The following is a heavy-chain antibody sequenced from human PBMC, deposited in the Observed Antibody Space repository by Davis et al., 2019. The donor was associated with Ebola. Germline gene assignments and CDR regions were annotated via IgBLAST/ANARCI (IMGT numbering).Heavy chain of an antibody. J-gene: IGHJ4*02. CDR2: ISYDGSNK. CDR1: GFSFRSYG. Sequence: GGSLRLSCAVSGFSFRSYGMHWVRQAPGKGLEWVAVISYDGSNKYYADSVKGRFTISRDNSKNTLYLQMNSLRAEDTAVYYCARDSLGGDIVLIYFDYWGQGTLVTVSS. V-gene: IGHV3-30*03. D-gene: IGHD2-8*01. CDR3: ARDSLGGDIVLIYFDY.